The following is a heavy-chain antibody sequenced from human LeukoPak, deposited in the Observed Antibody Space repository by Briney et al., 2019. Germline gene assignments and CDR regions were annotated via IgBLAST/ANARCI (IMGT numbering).Heavy chain of an antibody. CDR2: ISWNSGSI. CDR1: GFTFDDYA. Sequence: GRFLRLSCAASGFTFDDYAMHWVRQAPGKGLEWVSGISWNSGSIGYADSVKGRFTISRDNAKNSLYLQMNSLRAEDTALYYCAKDLYGSGSYPLFDYWGQGTLVTVSS. CDR3: AKDLYGSGSYPLFDY. D-gene: IGHD3-10*01. V-gene: IGHV3-9*01. J-gene: IGHJ4*02.